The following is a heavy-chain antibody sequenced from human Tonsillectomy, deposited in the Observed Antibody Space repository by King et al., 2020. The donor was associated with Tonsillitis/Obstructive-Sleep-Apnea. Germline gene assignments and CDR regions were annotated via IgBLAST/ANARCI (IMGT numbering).Heavy chain of an antibody. V-gene: IGHV4-59*01. CDR2: IYYSGST. J-gene: IGHJ6*03. D-gene: IGHD3-16*01. CDR1: GGSISSYY. CDR3: ARDFGRGPYYYYYYMDV. Sequence: VQLQESGPGLVKPSETLSLTCTVSGGSISSYYWSWFRQPPGKGLEWIGYIYYSGSTNYNPSLKSRVTISVDTSKNQFSLKLSSVTAADTAVYYCARDFGRGPYYYYYYMDVWGKGTTVTVSS.